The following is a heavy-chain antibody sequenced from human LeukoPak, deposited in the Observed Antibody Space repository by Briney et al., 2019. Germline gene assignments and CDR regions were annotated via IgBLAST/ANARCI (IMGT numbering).Heavy chain of an antibody. Sequence: SETLSLTCTVSGRSISSGSYYWSWIRQPAGKGLEWIGRIYTSGSTNYNPSLKSRVTISVDTSKNQFSLKLSSVTAADTPVYSCARGYCSGGSCLGLDYYYYMDVWGKGTTVTVSS. D-gene: IGHD2-15*01. CDR1: GRSISSGSYY. CDR2: IYTSGST. J-gene: IGHJ6*03. CDR3: ARGYCSGGSCLGLDYYYYMDV. V-gene: IGHV4-61*02.